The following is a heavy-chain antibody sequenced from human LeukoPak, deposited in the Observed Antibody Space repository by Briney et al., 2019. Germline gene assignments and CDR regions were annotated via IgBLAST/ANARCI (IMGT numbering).Heavy chain of an antibody. D-gene: IGHD3-22*01. CDR3: ARDYTYYYDQSESTYFDY. CDR1: GGSISSSSYY. Sequence: SETLSLTCTVSGGSISSSSYYWGWIRQPPGTGLEWIGSIYYSGSTYYNPSLKSRVTISVDTSKNQFSLKLSSVTAADTAVYYCARDYTYYYDQSESTYFDYWGQGTLVSVSS. CDR2: IYYSGST. J-gene: IGHJ4*02. V-gene: IGHV4-39*07.